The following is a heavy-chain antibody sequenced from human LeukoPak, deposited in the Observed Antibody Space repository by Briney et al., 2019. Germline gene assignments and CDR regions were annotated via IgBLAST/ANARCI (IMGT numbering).Heavy chain of an antibody. V-gene: IGHV3-48*03. D-gene: IGHD5-18*01. CDR3: ARAEYSFGYSFDY. J-gene: IGHJ4*02. Sequence: GGSLILSCAASGFTFSSYEMNWVRQAPGKGLEWVSYISSSGNTIYYADSVKGRFTISRDNAKNSLYLQMNSLRAEDTAVYYCARAEYSFGYSFDYWGQGTLVTVSS. CDR1: GFTFSSYE. CDR2: ISSSGNTI.